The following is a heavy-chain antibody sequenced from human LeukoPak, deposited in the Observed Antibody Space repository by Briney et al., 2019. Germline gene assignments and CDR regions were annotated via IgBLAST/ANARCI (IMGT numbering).Heavy chain of an antibody. CDR3: ARRNDYGCDY. V-gene: IGHV4-34*01. D-gene: IGHD4-17*01. CDR2: INHSGST. Sequence: SETLSLTCAVYGGSFSGYYWSWIRQPPGKGLEWIGEINHSGSTNYNPSLKSRVIISVDTSKNQFSLKLSSVTAADTAVYYCARRNDYGCDYWGQGTLVTVSS. J-gene: IGHJ4*02. CDR1: GGSFSGYY.